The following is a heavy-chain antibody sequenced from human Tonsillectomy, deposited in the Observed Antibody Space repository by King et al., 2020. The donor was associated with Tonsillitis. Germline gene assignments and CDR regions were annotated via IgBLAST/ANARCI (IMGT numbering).Heavy chain of an antibody. CDR1: GGSISSGVYS. CDR2: IYYSGSI. Sequence: VQLQESGPGLVKPSQTLSLTCAVSGGSISSGVYSWSWIRQPPGKGLEWIGYIYYSGSIYYNPSLKSRVTISVDTSKNQFSLKLSSVTAADTAVYYCARKVGVAARVRYDMDVWGPGTTVTVSS. D-gene: IGHD2-21*02. J-gene: IGHJ6*02. CDR3: ARKVGVAARVRYDMDV. V-gene: IGHV4-30-4*07.